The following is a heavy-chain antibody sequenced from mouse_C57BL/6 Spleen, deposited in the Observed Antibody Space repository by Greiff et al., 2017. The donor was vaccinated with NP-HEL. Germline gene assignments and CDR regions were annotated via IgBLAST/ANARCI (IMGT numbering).Heavy chain of an antibody. J-gene: IGHJ2*01. CDR3: AREVNWEEYYFDY. D-gene: IGHD4-1*01. V-gene: IGHV1-39*01. CDR2: INPNYGTT. Sequence: VHVKQSGPELVKPGASVKISCKASGYSFTDYNMNWVKQSNGKSLEWIGVINPNYGTTSYNQKFKGKATLTVDQSSSTAYMQLNSLTSEDSAVYYCAREVNWEEYYFDYWGQGTTLTVSS. CDR1: GYSFTDYN.